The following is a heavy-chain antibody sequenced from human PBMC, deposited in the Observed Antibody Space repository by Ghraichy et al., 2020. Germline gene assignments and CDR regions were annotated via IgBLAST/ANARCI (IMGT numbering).Heavy chain of an antibody. CDR1: GGSFSDYY. J-gene: IGHJ3*02. Sequence: SETLSLTCAVYGGSFSDYYWSWIRQPPGKGLEWIGEINHSGSTNYNPSLKSRVTISVDTSKNQFSLRVSSMTAADTAVYYCARGSRGRDVVVVAATPPPRRDDFDIWGQGTMVTVSS. D-gene: IGHD2-15*01. CDR2: INHSGST. V-gene: IGHV4-34*01. CDR3: ARGSRGRDVVVVAATPPPRRDDFDI.